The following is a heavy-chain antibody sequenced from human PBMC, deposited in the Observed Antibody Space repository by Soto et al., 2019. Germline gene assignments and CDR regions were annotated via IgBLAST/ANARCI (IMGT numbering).Heavy chain of an antibody. CDR1: GGSISSGY. J-gene: IGHJ6*02. Sequence: SETLSLTCTVSGGSISSGYWSWLRQSPGEGLEWIGHISNTGTTNYSPSLKSRVFMSVDTSKTQISLKVSSVNAADTAVYYCAKDTEPWFYYYGMDVWGQGTTVTVSS. CDR2: ISNTGTT. CDR3: AKDTEPWFYYYGMDV. D-gene: IGHD3-10*01. V-gene: IGHV4-59*01.